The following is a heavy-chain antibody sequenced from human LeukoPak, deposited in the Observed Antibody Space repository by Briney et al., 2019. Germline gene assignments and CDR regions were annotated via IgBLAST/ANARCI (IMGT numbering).Heavy chain of an antibody. Sequence: NPSETLSLTCTVSGGSISSYYWSWIRQPAGKGLEWIGRIYTSGSTNYNPSLKSQVTMSVDTSKNQFSLKLSSVTAADTAVYYCAREWADGCSGGSCYSLGYYYYYMDVWGKGTTVTVSS. CDR3: AREWADGCSGGSCYSLGYYYYYMDV. D-gene: IGHD2-15*01. CDR1: GGSISSYY. J-gene: IGHJ6*03. V-gene: IGHV4-4*07. CDR2: IYTSGST.